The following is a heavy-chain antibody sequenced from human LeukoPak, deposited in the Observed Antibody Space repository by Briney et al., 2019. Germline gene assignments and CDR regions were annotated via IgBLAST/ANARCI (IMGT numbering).Heavy chain of an antibody. CDR2: ISYDGSNK. V-gene: IGHV3-30*18. D-gene: IGHD1-26*01. CDR3: AKGAKRVVGATTHWIDP. CDR1: GFTFSSYG. Sequence: GGSLRLSCAAAGFTFSSYGMHWVRQAPGKGLEWVAVISYDGSNKKYADSVKGRFTISRDNSKNTLYLQMNSLRAEDTAVYYCAKGAKRVVGATTHWIDPWGQGTLVTVSS. J-gene: IGHJ5*02.